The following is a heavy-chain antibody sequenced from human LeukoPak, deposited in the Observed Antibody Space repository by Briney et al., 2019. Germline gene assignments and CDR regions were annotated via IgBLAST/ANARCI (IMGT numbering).Heavy chain of an antibody. CDR1: GYTFTNNW. CDR3: ARDNSVRDEAWWFYP. D-gene: IGHD5-24*01. V-gene: IGHV1-46*01. J-gene: IGHJ5*02. Sequence: ASVKVSCKAFGYTFTNNWMHWVRQAPGQGPEWMGLISPTGGSTAYAQKFQGRVTLTRDMSTSTDYLELSSLRSEDAAVYYCARDNSVRDEAWWFYPWGQGTLVTVSS. CDR2: ISPTGGST.